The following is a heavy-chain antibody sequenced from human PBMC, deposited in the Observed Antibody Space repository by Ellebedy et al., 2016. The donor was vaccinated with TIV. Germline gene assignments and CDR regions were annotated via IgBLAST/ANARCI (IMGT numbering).Heavy chain of an antibody. Sequence: PGGSLRLSCAASGFTLSSYAMHWVRQAPGKGLEWVAVISHDGGNEYYADSVKGRFPISRDNSKNTLYLQMNSLRAEDTAVYYCARGDYGSGRDFYYYYGMDVWGQGTTVTVSS. CDR2: ISHDGGNE. CDR1: GFTLSSYA. D-gene: IGHD3-10*01. V-gene: IGHV3-30*01. CDR3: ARGDYGSGRDFYYYYGMDV. J-gene: IGHJ6*02.